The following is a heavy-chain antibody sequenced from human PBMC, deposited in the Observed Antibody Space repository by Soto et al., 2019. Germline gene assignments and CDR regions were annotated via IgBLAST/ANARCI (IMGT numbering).Heavy chain of an antibody. CDR2: IWYDGSNK. D-gene: IGHD5-12*01. J-gene: IGHJ4*02. Sequence: QVQLVESGGGVVQPGRSLRLSCAASGFTFSSYGMHWVRQAPGKGLEWVAVIWYDGSNKYYADSVKGRFTISRDNSNNTLYLQMNSLRAEDTAVYYCARDLGYAGFDYWGQGTLVTVSS. CDR3: ARDLGYAGFDY. CDR1: GFTFSSYG. V-gene: IGHV3-33*01.